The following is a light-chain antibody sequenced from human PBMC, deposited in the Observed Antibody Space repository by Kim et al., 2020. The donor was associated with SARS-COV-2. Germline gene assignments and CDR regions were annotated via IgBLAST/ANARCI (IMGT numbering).Light chain of an antibody. J-gene: IGKJ4*01. Sequence: LYAGERATLSGRARQSVGNYLAWFQHKPGQAPRLLIYDASNRATGIPARFSGSESGTDFNLTITSLETEDLAVYYCQQRNYWLSFGGGTKVDIK. CDR1: QSVGNY. CDR2: DAS. V-gene: IGKV3-11*01. CDR3: QQRNYWLS.